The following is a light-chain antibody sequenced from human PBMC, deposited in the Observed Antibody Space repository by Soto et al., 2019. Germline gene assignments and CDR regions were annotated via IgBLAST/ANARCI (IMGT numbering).Light chain of an antibody. CDR1: TGAVTSGHY. J-gene: IGLJ1*01. CDR3: LLSYSGARSYDV. CDR2: DTS. Sequence: QAVVTQEPSLTVSPGGTVTLTCGSSTGAVTSGHYPYWFQQKPGQAPRTLIYDTSNKHSWTPARFSGSLLGGKAALTLSGAQPEDEAEYYCLLSYSGARSYDVFGTGTKVTVL. V-gene: IGLV7-46*01.